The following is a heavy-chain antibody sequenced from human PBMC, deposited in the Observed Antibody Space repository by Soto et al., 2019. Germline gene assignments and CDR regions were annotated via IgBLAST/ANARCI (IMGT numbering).Heavy chain of an antibody. CDR1: GFTFSSYA. D-gene: IGHD3-3*01. J-gene: IGHJ6*04. Sequence: GGSLRLSCAASGFTFSSYAMSWVRQAPGKGLEWVSAISGSGGSTYYADSVKGRFTISRDNSKNTLYLQMNSLRAEDTAVYYCAKVRYEGIFGEMDVWGKGTTVTVSS. CDR3: AKVRYEGIFGEMDV. CDR2: ISGSGGST. V-gene: IGHV3-23*01.